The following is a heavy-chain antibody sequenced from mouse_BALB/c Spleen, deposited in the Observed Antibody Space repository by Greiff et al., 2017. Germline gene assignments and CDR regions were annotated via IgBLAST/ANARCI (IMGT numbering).Heavy chain of an antibody. CDR1: GYSITSDYA. Sequence: VQLKESGPGLVKPSQSLSLTCTVTGYSITSDYAWNWIRQFPGNKLEWMGYISYSGSTSYNPSLKSRISITRDTSKNQFCLQLNSVTTEDTATYYCARRTGVYFWFAYWGQGTLVTVSA. CDR3: ARRTGVYFWFAY. V-gene: IGHV3-2*02. D-gene: IGHD1-1*01. CDR2: ISYSGST. J-gene: IGHJ3*01.